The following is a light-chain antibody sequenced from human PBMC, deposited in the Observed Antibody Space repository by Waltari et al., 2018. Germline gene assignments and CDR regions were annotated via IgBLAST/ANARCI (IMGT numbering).Light chain of an antibody. V-gene: IGKV1-12*01. CDR3: QQVNSFPRT. CDR1: QAISSR. CDR2: DAS. J-gene: IGKJ1*01. Sequence: DIQMTQSPSSVSASVGDRVTLTCRAGQAISSRLAWYQQKPGKAPKLLIFDASSLHTGVPSRFSGSGSGTDFTLTIRSLQPEDFATYYCQQVNSFPRTFGQGTKVEVK.